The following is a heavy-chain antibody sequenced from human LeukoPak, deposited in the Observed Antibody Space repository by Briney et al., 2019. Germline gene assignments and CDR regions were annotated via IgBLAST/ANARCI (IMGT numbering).Heavy chain of an antibody. Sequence: ASVKVSCKASGYTFTGYYMHWVRQAPGQGLEWMGWINPNSGGTNYAQKFQGRVTMTRDTSISTAYMELSRLRSDDTAVYYCARELWILTGYSKAPSDNLGYFDLWGRGTLVTVSS. CDR2: INPNSGGT. J-gene: IGHJ2*01. CDR3: ARELWILTGYSKAPSDNLGYFDL. V-gene: IGHV1-2*02. CDR1: GYTFTGYY. D-gene: IGHD3-9*01.